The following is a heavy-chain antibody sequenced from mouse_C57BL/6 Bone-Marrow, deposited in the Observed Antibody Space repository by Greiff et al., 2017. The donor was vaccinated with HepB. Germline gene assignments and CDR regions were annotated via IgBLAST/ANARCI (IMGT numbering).Heavy chain of an antibody. Sequence: QVQLQQPGAELVRPGSSVKLSCKASGYTFTSYWMDWVKQRPGQGREWIGNIYPSDSETHYNQKFKDKATLTVDKSSSTAYMQLSSLTSEDSAVYYCARVSSGYVGYWGQGTTLTVSS. CDR1: GYTFTSYW. CDR2: IYPSDSET. D-gene: IGHD3-2*02. CDR3: ARVSSGYVGY. J-gene: IGHJ2*01. V-gene: IGHV1-61*01.